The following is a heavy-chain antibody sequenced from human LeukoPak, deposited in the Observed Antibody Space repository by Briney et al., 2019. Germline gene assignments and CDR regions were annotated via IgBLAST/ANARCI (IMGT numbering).Heavy chain of an antibody. J-gene: IGHJ3*02. V-gene: IGHV4-4*02. D-gene: IGHD3-22*01. Sequence: SGTLSLTCAVSGGSISSSNWWSWVRQPPGKGLEWIGEIYHSGSTNYNPSLKSRVSMSVDTSKNQFSLKLSSVTAADTAVYYCARVLITMIVVVTHDAFDIWGQGTMVTVSS. CDR2: IYHSGST. CDR3: ARVLITMIVVVTHDAFDI. CDR1: GGSISSSNW.